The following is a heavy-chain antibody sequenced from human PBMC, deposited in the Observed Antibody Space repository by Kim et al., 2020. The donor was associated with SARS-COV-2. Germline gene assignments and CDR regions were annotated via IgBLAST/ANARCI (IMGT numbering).Heavy chain of an antibody. V-gene: IGHV3-74*01. D-gene: IGHD6-19*01. CDR3: ASAMAVPDNY. J-gene: IGHJ4*02. CDR1: GFLFRTYW. Sequence: GGSLRLSCAASGFLFRTYWMHWVHQAPGKGLVWVSTINGDGRDTRYADSVKGRFTISRDNTKNTLYLQMDSLRVEDTAVYYCASAMAVPDNYWGQGTLVTVSS. CDR2: INGDGRDT.